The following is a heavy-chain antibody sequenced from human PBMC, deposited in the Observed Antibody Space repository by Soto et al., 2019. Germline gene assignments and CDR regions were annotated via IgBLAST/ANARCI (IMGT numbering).Heavy chain of an antibody. D-gene: IGHD2-21*01. Sequence: QVQLQESGPGLVKPSETLSLTCTVSGGSISSYYWSWIRQPPGKGLEWIGYIYYSGSTNYNPSLKSRVTISVDTSKNQFSLKLSSVTAADTAVYYCERDCGGDCYNAFDIWGQGTMVTVSS. J-gene: IGHJ3*02. CDR2: IYYSGST. CDR3: ERDCGGDCYNAFDI. CDR1: GGSISSYY. V-gene: IGHV4-59*01.